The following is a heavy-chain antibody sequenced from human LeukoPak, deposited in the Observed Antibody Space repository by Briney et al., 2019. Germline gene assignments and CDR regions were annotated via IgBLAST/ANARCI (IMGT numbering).Heavy chain of an antibody. CDR2: IYYSGST. CDR1: GGSISSGGYY. V-gene: IGHV4-31*03. J-gene: IGHJ6*02. Sequence: SETLSLTCTVPGGSISSGGYYWSWIRQHPGKGLEWIGYIYYSGSTYYNPSLKSRVTISVDTSKNQFSLKLSSVTAADTAVYYCARGVYYYYYGMDVWGQGTTVTVSS. CDR3: ARGVYYYYYGMDV.